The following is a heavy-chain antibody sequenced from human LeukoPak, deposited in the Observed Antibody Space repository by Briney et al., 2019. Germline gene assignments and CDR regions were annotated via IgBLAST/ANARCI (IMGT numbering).Heavy chain of an antibody. V-gene: IGHV3-48*02. D-gene: IGHD3-10*01. CDR2: ISSSGSSTI. Sequence: GGSLRLSCPVSGFTFSSYSMNWVRQAPGKGLEWVSYISSSGSSTIYYADSVKGRFTISRDNAKNSLYLQVNSLRDEDTAVYYCARAGGLLWFGEVLESSDAFHIWGQGTMVTVSS. CDR3: ARAGGLLWFGEVLESSDAFHI. J-gene: IGHJ3*02. CDR1: GFTFSSYS.